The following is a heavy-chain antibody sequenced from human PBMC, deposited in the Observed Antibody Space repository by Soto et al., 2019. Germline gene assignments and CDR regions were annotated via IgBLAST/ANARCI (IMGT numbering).Heavy chain of an antibody. CDR2: MYHSGNT. J-gene: IGHJ4*02. CDR3: ARHRGPTGPNY. CDR1: GDPISSNNYH. Sequence: QLQLQESGPGLVKPSETLSLTCTVSGDPISSNNYHWGWIRQPPGKGLEWIGSMYHSGNTCHNPSLKGRVTRSVDTSKNQLSLNLRSVTAADTAVYYCARHRGPTGPNYWGQGALVTVSS. V-gene: IGHV4-39*01. D-gene: IGHD3-10*01.